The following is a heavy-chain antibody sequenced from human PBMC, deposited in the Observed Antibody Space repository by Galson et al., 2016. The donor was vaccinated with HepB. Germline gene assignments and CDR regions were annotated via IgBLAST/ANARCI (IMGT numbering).Heavy chain of an antibody. CDR3: ARVGVPAAMGSRVYYSDY. CDR2: IWYDGSNK. D-gene: IGHD2-2*01. J-gene: IGHJ4*02. Sequence: SLRLSCAASGFTFSSYGMHWVRQAPGKGLEWVAVIWYDGSNKYYADSVKGRFTISRDNSKNTLYLQMNSLRAEDTAVYYCARVGVPAAMGSRVYYSDYWGQGTLVTVSS. CDR1: GFTFSSYG. V-gene: IGHV3-33*01.